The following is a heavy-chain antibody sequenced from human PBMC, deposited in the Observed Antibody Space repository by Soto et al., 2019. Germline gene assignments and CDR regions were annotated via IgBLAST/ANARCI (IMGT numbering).Heavy chain of an antibody. CDR2: IYYSGST. CDR1: GGSISSYY. J-gene: IGHJ6*02. CDR3: ARSIWDYYYGMDV. Sequence: XGTLSLTCTVSGGSISSYYWSWIRQPPGKGLEWIGYIYYSGSTNYNPSLKSRVTISVDTSKNQFSLKLSSVTAADTAVCYCARSIWDYYYGMDVWGQGTTVTVSS. D-gene: IGHD3-10*01. V-gene: IGHV4-59*01.